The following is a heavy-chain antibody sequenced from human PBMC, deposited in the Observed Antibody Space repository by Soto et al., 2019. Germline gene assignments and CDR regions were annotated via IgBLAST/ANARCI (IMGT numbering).Heavy chain of an antibody. CDR2: IKQDGSEK. CDR3: ARVGYDSSGYHPANYYHYYGMDV. D-gene: IGHD3-22*01. Sequence: RRLSCAASGFTFSSYWMSWVRQAPGKGLEWVANIKQDGSEKYYVDSVKGRFTISRDNAKNSLYLQMNSLRAEDTAVYYCARVGYDSSGYHPANYYHYYGMDVWGQGTTVTVSS. V-gene: IGHV3-7*03. CDR1: GFTFSSYW. J-gene: IGHJ6*02.